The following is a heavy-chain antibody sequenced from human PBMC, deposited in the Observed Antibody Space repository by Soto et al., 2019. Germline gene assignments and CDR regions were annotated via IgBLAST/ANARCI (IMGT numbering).Heavy chain of an antibody. CDR3: TRHGVLWFGELLSKTDYGMDV. CDR1: GFTFSGSA. D-gene: IGHD3-10*01. V-gene: IGHV3-73*01. Sequence: AGGSLRLSCAASGFTFSGSAMHWVRQASGKGLEWVGRIRSKANSYATAYAASVKGRFTISRDDSKNTAYLQMNSLKTEDTAVYYCTRHGVLWFGELLSKTDYGMDVWGQGTTVTVSS. CDR2: IRSKANSYAT. J-gene: IGHJ6*02.